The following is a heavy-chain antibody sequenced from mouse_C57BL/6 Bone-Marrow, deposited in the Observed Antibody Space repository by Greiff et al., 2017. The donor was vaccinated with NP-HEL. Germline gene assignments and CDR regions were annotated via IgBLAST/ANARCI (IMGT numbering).Heavy chain of an antibody. J-gene: IGHJ3*01. CDR3: TPIPAY. CDR2: IRNKANNNAK. CDR1: GFTFSDAW. V-gene: IGHV6-6*01. D-gene: IGHD5-1-1*01. Sequence: EVMLVESGGGLVQPGGSMKLSCAASGFTFSDAWMDWVRQSPEKGLEWVAEIRNKANNNAKYYAEAVKGRFTISRDDSKSSFYLQMNSLRAEDTGIYFCTPIPAYWGQGTLVTVSA.